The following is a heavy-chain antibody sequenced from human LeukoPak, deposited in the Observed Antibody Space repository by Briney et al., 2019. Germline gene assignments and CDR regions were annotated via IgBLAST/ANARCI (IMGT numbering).Heavy chain of an antibody. CDR2: ISSSGSTL. Sequence: GGSLRLSCAASGFTFSSYAMSWVRQAPGKGLEWVSYISSSGSTLYYADSVKGRFTISRDNAKNSLYLQMNSLRAEDTAVYYCARTITMVRGVIMGFDYWGQGTLVTVSS. CDR3: ARTITMVRGVIMGFDY. V-gene: IGHV3-48*04. D-gene: IGHD3-10*01. CDR1: GFTFSSYA. J-gene: IGHJ4*02.